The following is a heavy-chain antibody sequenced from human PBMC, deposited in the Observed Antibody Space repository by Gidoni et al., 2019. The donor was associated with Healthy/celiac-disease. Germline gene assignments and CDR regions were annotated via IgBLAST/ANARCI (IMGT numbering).Heavy chain of an antibody. Sequence: QVQLQQWGAGLLKPSETLSLTCAVYGGSFSGYYWTWIRQPPGKGLEWIGEINHSGSTNYNPSLKSRVTISVDTSKNQFSLKLSSVTAADTAVYYCARRGDCSSTSCYTQFSTMIDAFDIWGQGTMVTVSS. CDR2: INHSGST. V-gene: IGHV4-34*01. CDR3: ARRGDCSSTSCYTQFSTMIDAFDI. J-gene: IGHJ3*02. D-gene: IGHD2-2*02. CDR1: GGSFSGYY.